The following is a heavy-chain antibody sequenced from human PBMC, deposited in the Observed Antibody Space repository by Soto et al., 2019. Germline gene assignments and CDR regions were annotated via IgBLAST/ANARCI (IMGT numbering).Heavy chain of an antibody. J-gene: IGHJ4*02. V-gene: IGHV1-18*01. CDR1: GYTFTSYG. CDR2: ISADNGNT. CDR3: ARRGVLPDY. D-gene: IGHD3-10*01. Sequence: ASVKVSCKASGYTFTSYGISWVGQAPGQGLEWMVWISADNGNTNYAQHLQGRVTMTTDTYTSTAYMELRSLRSDDTAVYYCARRGVLPDYWGQGTLVTVSS.